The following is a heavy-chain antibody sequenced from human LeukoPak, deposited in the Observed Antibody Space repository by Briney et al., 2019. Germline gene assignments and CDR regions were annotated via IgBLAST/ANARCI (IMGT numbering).Heavy chain of an antibody. CDR3: ARTAARRFDY. CDR2: INAGNGNT. Sequence: ASVKVSFKASGYTFTSYAMHWVRQAPGQRLEWMGWINAGNGNTKYSQKFQGRVTVTRDTSTSTVYMELSSLRSDDTAVYYCARTAARRFDYWGQGTLVTVSS. J-gene: IGHJ4*02. V-gene: IGHV1-3*01. CDR1: GYTFTSYA. D-gene: IGHD6-6*01.